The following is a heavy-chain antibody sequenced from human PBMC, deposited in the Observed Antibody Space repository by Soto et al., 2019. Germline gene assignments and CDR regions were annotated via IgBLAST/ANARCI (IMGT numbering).Heavy chain of an antibody. CDR2: IFYTGTT. Sequence: PSVTLSLTCSVSGGSISYNSCYWVWIRQPPGKWLEWVGGIFYTGTTYYSPSLKDRVTISVDTSKNSFSLNLTSVTAADTAVYFCARLVVVAPVANAWGQGTLVTVSS. V-gene: IGHV4-39*02. CDR3: ARLVVVAPVANA. J-gene: IGHJ5*02. D-gene: IGHD2-2*01. CDR1: GGSISYNSCY.